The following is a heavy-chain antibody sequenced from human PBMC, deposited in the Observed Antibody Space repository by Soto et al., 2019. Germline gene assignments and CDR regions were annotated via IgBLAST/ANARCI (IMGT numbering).Heavy chain of an antibody. J-gene: IGHJ6*03. V-gene: IGHV3-64*01. CDR2: ISSNGVGT. Sequence: EVQLAESGGGLAQPGGSLRLSCAASGFTLSGYAMDWVRQAPGKGLEYVSGISSNGVGTYYENSVQGGFTISRDNSKKTVYLQLGSLRPEDIAVYYCARRGSQDFYYIDVWGKGTTVTVS. CDR1: GFTLSGYA. CDR3: ARRGSQDFYYIDV. D-gene: IGHD2-15*01.